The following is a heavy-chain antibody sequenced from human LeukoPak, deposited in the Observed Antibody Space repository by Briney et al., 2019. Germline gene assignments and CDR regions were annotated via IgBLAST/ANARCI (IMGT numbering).Heavy chain of an antibody. CDR1: GGSINSYY. CDR3: AGNRGYSYGPHAFDI. V-gene: IGHV4-59*08. Sequence: PSETLSLTCTVSGGSINSYYWSWIRQPPGKGLEWIGYIYYSGSTNYNPSLKSRVTISVDTSKNQFSLKLSSVTAADTAVYYCAGNRGYSYGPHAFDIWGQGTMVTVSS. J-gene: IGHJ3*02. CDR2: IYYSGST. D-gene: IGHD5-18*01.